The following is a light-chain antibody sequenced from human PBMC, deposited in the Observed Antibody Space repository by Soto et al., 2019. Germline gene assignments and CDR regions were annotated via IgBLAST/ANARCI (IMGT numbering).Light chain of an antibody. CDR2: DAS. V-gene: IGKV1-33*01. J-gene: IGKJ5*01. CDR3: QHYDHLPIT. Sequence: DIQIAQSPSSLSASVSERFTITCQASQDITNYLNWYQQKPGKAPRLLLYDASSLETGVPSRFSESGSGTDFTFTISSLQPEDIATYYCQHYDHLPITFGQGTRLENK. CDR1: QDITNY.